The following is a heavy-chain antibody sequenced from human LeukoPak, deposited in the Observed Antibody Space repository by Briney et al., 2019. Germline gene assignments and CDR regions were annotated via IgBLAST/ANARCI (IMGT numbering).Heavy chain of an antibody. V-gene: IGHV3-74*01. J-gene: IGHJ3*02. CDR1: GFTFSKYW. Sequence: PGGSLRLSCAASGFTFSKYWMHWVRQAPGKGLVWVSRIKTDGSSTNYADSVKGRFTISRDNAKNTLYLQMNSLRAVDTAVYYCARAVDYYDSSGWIWGRGTMVTVSS. CDR2: IKTDGSST. CDR3: ARAVDYYDSSGWI. D-gene: IGHD3-22*01.